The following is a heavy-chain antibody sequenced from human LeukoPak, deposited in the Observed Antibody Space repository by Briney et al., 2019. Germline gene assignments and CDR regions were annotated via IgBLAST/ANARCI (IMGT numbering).Heavy chain of an antibody. CDR2: ISGSGGTT. CDR3: AKRGVVIRVILVGFHKEAYYFDS. V-gene: IGHV3-23*01. D-gene: IGHD3-22*01. J-gene: IGHJ4*02. CDR1: GITLSNYG. Sequence: GGSLRLSCAVSGITLSNYGMSWVRQAPGKGLEWVAGISGSGGTTKYADSVKGRFTISRDSPKNTLYLQMNSLRAEDTAVYFCAKRGVVIRVILVGFHKEAYYFDSWGREPWSPSPQ.